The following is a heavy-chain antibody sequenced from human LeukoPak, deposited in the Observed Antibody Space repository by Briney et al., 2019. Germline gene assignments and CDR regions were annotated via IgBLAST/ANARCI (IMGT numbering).Heavy chain of an antibody. CDR2: IYYSGST. Sequence: SETLSLTCTVSGGSISSYYWSWIRQPPGKGLEWIGYIYYSGSTNYNPSLKSRVTISVDTSKNQFSLKLSSVTAADTAVYYCARETAVVPYARYLDYWGQGTLVTVSS. V-gene: IGHV4-59*01. J-gene: IGHJ4*02. CDR3: ARETAVVPYARYLDY. D-gene: IGHD2-2*01. CDR1: GGSISSYY.